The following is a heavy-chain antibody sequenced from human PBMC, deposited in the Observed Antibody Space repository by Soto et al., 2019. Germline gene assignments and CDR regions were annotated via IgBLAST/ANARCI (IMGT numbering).Heavy chain of an antibody. Sequence: GGSLRLSCAASGFTFSSYAMSWVRQAPGKGLEWVSAISGSGGSTYYADSVKGRFTISRDNSKNTLYLQMNSLRAEDTAVYYCATPLGYCSSTSCLGDAFDIWGQGTMVTVSS. D-gene: IGHD2-2*01. J-gene: IGHJ3*02. CDR3: ATPLGYCSSTSCLGDAFDI. CDR2: ISGSGGST. CDR1: GFTFSSYA. V-gene: IGHV3-23*01.